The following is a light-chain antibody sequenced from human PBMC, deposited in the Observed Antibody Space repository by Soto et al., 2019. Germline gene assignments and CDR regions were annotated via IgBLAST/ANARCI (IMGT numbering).Light chain of an antibody. J-gene: IGLJ1*01. CDR3: TSYTTSPTLYV. CDR2: EIR. Sequence: QAVLTQPASVSGTPGQSIAISCAGSSSDFGDYDYVSWYQPHPGKAPKLMIYEIRNRPSGVSSRFSGSKSGNTASLTISGLQAEDEADYYCTSYTTSPTLYVFGTETKVTAL. CDR1: SSDFGDYDY. V-gene: IGLV2-14*01.